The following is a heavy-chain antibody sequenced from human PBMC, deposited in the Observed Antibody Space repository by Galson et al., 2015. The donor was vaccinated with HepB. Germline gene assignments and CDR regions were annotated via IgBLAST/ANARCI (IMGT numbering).Heavy chain of an antibody. V-gene: IGHV1-69*10. CDR2: INPIFDLT. Sequence: SVKVSCKASGGTYARYSIKWVRPAPGQGPEWMGCINPIFDLTKYAQRFQDRLTITADKSTSTAYMELSRLRSDDADVYYCARDGYNPFDYWSQGTMVTVSS. CDR3: ARDGYNPFDY. CDR1: GGTYARYS. J-gene: IGHJ4*02. D-gene: IGHD5-24*01.